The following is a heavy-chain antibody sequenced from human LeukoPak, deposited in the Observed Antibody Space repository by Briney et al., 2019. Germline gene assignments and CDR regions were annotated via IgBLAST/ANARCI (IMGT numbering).Heavy chain of an antibody. CDR1: GGSFSGYY. V-gene: IGHV4-34*01. CDR3: ARSVRSYCSSTSCPLAGNRPDY. Sequence: SETLSLTCAVYGGSFSGYYWSWIRQPPGKGLEWIGSIYYSGSTYYNPSLKSRVTISVDTSKNQFSLKLSSVTAADTAVYYCARSVRSYCSSTSCPLAGNRPDYWGQGTLVTVSS. CDR2: IYYSGST. D-gene: IGHD2-2*01. J-gene: IGHJ4*02.